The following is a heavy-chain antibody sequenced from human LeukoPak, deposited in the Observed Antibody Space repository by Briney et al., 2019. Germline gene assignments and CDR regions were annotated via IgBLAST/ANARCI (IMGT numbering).Heavy chain of an antibody. J-gene: IGHJ1*01. CDR3: ARRSHYSGWYV. V-gene: IGHV4-61*01. D-gene: IGHD6-19*01. Sequence: SETLSLTCTVSGGSVSSGSYYWSWMRHPPGKGLEWIGEINHTGSTSYNPSLKSRVTISVDTSKNQFSLKLSSVTAADTAVYFCARRSHYSGWYVWGQGTLVTVSS. CDR1: GGSVSSGSYY. CDR2: INHTGST.